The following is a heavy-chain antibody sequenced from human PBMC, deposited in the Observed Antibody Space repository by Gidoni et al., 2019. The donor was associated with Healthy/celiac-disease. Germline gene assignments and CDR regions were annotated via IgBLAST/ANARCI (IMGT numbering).Heavy chain of an antibody. Sequence: QVQLVESGGGVVQPGRSLRLSCPAAGFTFSSYGLHWVRQAPGKGRGWVAVISYDGSNKYYADSVKGRFTISRDNSKNTLYLQMNSLRAEDTAVYYCAKDLRYDSSGYYGYYFDYWGQGTLVTVSS. V-gene: IGHV3-30*18. D-gene: IGHD3-22*01. CDR2: ISYDGSNK. CDR1: GFTFSSYG. J-gene: IGHJ4*02. CDR3: AKDLRYDSSGYYGYYFDY.